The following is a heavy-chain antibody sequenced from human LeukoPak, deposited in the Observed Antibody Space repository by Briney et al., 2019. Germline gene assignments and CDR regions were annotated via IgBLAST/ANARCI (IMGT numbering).Heavy chain of an antibody. D-gene: IGHD3-10*01. CDR2: ISSSSSYI. J-gene: IGHJ6*02. Sequence: GGSLRLSCAASGFTFSSYSMNWVRQAPGKGLEWVSSISSSSSYIYYADSVKGRFSISRDNAKNSLYLQMNSLRAEDTAVYYCARDLITMVRGVVHYYYYGMDVWGQGTTVTVSS. CDR1: GFTFSSYS. CDR3: ARDLITMVRGVVHYYYYGMDV. V-gene: IGHV3-21*01.